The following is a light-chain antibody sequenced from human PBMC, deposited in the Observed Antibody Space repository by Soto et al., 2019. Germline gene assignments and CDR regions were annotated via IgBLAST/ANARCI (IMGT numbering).Light chain of an antibody. CDR3: SSYTYNSTRV. V-gene: IGLV2-14*01. J-gene: IGLJ1*01. CDR1: SSDVGGYDY. CDR2: DVT. Sequence: QSALTQPASVSGSPGQSITISCTGTSSDVGGYDYVSWYQQHPGKAPKLMIYDVTNRPSGVSNRFSGSKSGNTAPLTISGLQAEDEADYYCSSYTYNSTRVFGTGTKLTVL.